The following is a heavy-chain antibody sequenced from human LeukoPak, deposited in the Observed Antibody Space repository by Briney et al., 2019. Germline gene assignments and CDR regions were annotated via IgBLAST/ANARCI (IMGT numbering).Heavy chain of an antibody. V-gene: IGHV4-61*02. Sequence: PSQTLSLTCTVSGGSISSGSYYWSWIQQPAGKGLEWIGRIYTSGSTNYNPSLKSRVTISVDTSKNQFSLKLSSVTAADTAVYYCARGGTMVRGVTPWGQGTLVTVSS. J-gene: IGHJ5*02. CDR2: IYTSGST. CDR1: GGSISSGSYY. CDR3: ARGGTMVRGVTP. D-gene: IGHD3-10*01.